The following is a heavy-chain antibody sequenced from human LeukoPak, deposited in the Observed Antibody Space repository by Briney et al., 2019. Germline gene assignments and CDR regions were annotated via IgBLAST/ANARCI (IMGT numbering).Heavy chain of an antibody. CDR2: IFPGDSQT. CDR3: ARVSGTTLPGHYFDY. V-gene: IGHV5-51*01. Sequence: GESLKISCKVSGYNFNSYWIGWVRQMPGKGLEWMGIIFPGDSQTRNRPPFQGQVTTSADKSINTAYLQWSSLKASDTGIYYCARVSGTTLPGHYFDYWGQGTLVTVSS. D-gene: IGHD1-7*01. CDR1: GYNFNSYW. J-gene: IGHJ4*02.